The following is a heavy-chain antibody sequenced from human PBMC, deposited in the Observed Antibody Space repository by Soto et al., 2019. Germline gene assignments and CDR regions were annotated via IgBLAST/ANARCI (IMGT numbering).Heavy chain of an antibody. Sequence: QVQLVQSGAEVKKPGASVKVSCKASGYTFTGYYMHWVRQAPGQGLEWMGWINPNSGGTNYAQKFQGWVTMTRDTSISTAYMELSRLRSDDTAVYYWARDRFKGEGASDIWGQGTMVTVSS. D-gene: IGHD3-16*01. CDR3: ARDRFKGEGASDI. V-gene: IGHV1-2*04. CDR2: INPNSGGT. CDR1: GYTFTGYY. J-gene: IGHJ3*02.